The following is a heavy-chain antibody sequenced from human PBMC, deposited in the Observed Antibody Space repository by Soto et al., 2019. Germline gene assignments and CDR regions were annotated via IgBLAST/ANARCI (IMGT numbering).Heavy chain of an antibody. CDR3: ARDYRNDYIWGSYRHSSLEC. Sequence: GGSLRLSCAASGFTFSSYGMHWVRQAPGKGLEWVAVLWYDGTNTYYGDSVKGRFTISRDTSKNTLYLQMTSLRAEDTAVYYCARDYRNDYIWGSYRHSSLECWGQGTLVTVSS. CDR2: LWYDGTNT. D-gene: IGHD3-16*02. V-gene: IGHV3-33*01. J-gene: IGHJ4*02. CDR1: GFTFSSYG.